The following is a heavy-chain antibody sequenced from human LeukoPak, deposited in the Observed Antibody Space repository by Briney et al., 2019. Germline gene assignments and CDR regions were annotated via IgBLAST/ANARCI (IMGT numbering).Heavy chain of an antibody. D-gene: IGHD5-18*01. Sequence: PSETLSLTRTVSCGSVSSGSYYWTWIRKPPGKVLELIGYIYYSATTNYNPSLKSRVTISVATSKNQFSLKLSSVTAAETAVYYCARDRDTAMAPRYYYGMDVWGKGTTVTVSS. V-gene: IGHV4-61*01. CDR2: IYYSATT. J-gene: IGHJ6*04. CDR3: ARDRDTAMAPRYYYGMDV. CDR1: CGSVSSGSYY.